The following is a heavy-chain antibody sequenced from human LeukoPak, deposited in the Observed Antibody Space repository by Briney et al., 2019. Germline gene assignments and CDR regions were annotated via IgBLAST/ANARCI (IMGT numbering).Heavy chain of an antibody. CDR1: GFSITSGYY. Sequence: SETLSLTCAVSGFSITSGYYWGWIRQPPGKGLEWIGSIYHSGDRNFNPSLKSRVSISVDTSNNQFSLELSSVTAADTAVYYCARHYSGGWYPFDYWGQGTLVTVSS. J-gene: IGHJ4*02. D-gene: IGHD6-19*01. CDR2: IYHSGDR. V-gene: IGHV4-38-2*01. CDR3: ARHYSGGWYPFDY.